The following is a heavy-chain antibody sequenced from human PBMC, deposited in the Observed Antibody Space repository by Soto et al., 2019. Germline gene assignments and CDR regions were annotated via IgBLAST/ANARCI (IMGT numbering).Heavy chain of an antibody. D-gene: IGHD3-3*01. CDR2: INPATGAA. V-gene: IGHV1-2*02. Sequence: QLHLVQSGAAVKKPGASVTVSCSASGYPVTAYYMHWVRQAPGRGLEWMGGINPATGAAKYTQTFQGRVTMTRDTSTGTVFMELGGLTSEDTAVFYCARGGGVGVAGSAAFDMWGQGTLVTVSS. CDR1: GYPVTAYY. J-gene: IGHJ3*02. CDR3: ARGGGVGVAGSAAFDM.